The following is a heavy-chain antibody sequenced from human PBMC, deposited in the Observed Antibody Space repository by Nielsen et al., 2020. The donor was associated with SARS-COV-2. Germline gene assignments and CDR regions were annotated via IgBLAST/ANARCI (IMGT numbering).Heavy chain of an antibody. D-gene: IGHD4-23*01. Sequence: ESLKISCAASGSTTDDYGMSGVRQAPGKGLEWVSGINWNGGSTGYADSVKGRFTISRDNAKTSLYLQMNSLRAEDTALYHCARDDYGGNSDYWGQGTLVTVSS. CDR3: ARDDYGGNSDY. CDR2: INWNGGST. CDR1: GSTTDDYG. V-gene: IGHV3-20*01. J-gene: IGHJ4*02.